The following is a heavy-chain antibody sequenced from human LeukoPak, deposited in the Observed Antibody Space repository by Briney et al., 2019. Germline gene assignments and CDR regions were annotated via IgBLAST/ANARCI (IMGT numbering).Heavy chain of an antibody. CDR1: GGSFSGYY. D-gene: IGHD5-24*01. V-gene: IGHV4-34*01. Sequence: SETLSLTCAVYGGSFSGYYWSWIRQPPGKGLEWIGEINHSGSTNYNPSLKSRVTISVDTSKNQFSLKLSSVTAADTAVYYCAREDSRSRDGYNWDWFDPWGQGTLVTVSS. J-gene: IGHJ5*02. CDR2: INHSGST. CDR3: AREDSRSRDGYNWDWFDP.